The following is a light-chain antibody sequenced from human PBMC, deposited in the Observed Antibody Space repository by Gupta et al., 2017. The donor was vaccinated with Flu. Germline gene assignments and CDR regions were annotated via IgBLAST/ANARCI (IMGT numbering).Light chain of an antibody. CDR3: RQALQTPYT. J-gene: IGKJ2*01. CDR2: LGS. CDR1: QGLLFSNGYNY. Sequence: DLVITPSPLSLPVTPGEPASISCTSSQGLLFSNGYNYLDWYLQKPGQSPQLLIYLGSNRASGVPDRFSGSGSGTDFTLKISRVEAEDVGVYYCRQALQTPYTFGQGTKLEI. V-gene: IGKV2-28*01.